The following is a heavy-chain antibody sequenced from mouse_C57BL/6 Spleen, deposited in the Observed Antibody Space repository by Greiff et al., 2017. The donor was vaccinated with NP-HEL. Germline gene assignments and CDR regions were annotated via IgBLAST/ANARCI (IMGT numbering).Heavy chain of an antibody. CDR2: IYPGDGDT. D-gene: IGHD6-2*01. J-gene: IGHJ2*01. CDR3: VISPFDY. Sequence: QVHVKQSGPELVKPGASVKLSCKASGYAFSSSWMNWVQQRPGKGLEWIGRIYPGDGDTNYNGKFKGKATLTSDKSSSTAYMRLSSLTSEDSAVYFCVISPFDYWGQGTTLTVSS. CDR1: GYAFSSSW. V-gene: IGHV1-82*01.